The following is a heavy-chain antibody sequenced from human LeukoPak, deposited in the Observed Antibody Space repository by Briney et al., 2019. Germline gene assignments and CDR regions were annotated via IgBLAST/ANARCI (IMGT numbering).Heavy chain of an antibody. J-gene: IGHJ4*02. CDR1: GFTFSNYA. CDR3: AKDRYNSGWYDLGY. Sequence: PGGSLRLSCAASGFTFSNYAMSWVRQAPGKGLEWVSSTTGSTGSTYYADSVKGRFTISRDNSKNTLYLQMSSLRAEDTAVYYCAKDRYNSGWYDLGYWGQGTLVTVSS. V-gene: IGHV3-23*01. CDR2: TTGSTGST. D-gene: IGHD6-19*01.